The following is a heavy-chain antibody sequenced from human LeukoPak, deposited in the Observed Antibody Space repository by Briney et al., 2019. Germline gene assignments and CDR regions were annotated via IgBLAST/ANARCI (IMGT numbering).Heavy chain of an antibody. Sequence: ASVTVSCKAPGYTFTTYYMYWVRQAPGQGLEWMGTINPGGGGTRYSQKFQGRVTMTRDTSTSTVYMQLSSLKSEDTALYYCACGDYGGNPPAYWGQGTLVTVSS. CDR3: ACGDYGGNPPAY. V-gene: IGHV1-46*01. CDR1: GYTFTTYY. CDR2: INPGGGGT. J-gene: IGHJ4*02. D-gene: IGHD4-23*01.